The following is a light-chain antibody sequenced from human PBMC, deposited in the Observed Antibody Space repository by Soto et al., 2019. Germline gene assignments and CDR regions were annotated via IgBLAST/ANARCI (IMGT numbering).Light chain of an antibody. Sequence: QSVLTQPASVSGSPGQSITISCTGTSSDVGGYKYVSWYQHHPGKGPKLMLYDVSNRPSGVSNRFSGSKSGNTASLTISGLQADDEADYYCSSYTSSTTYVFGTGTKLTVL. J-gene: IGLJ1*01. CDR2: DVS. CDR1: SSDVGGYKY. V-gene: IGLV2-14*01. CDR3: SSYTSSTTYV.